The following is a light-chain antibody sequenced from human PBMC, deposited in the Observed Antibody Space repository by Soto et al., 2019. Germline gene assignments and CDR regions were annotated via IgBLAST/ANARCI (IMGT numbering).Light chain of an antibody. J-gene: IGKJ3*01. CDR1: QSVCSS. CDR3: QHRYSWSPRVT. V-gene: IGKV3-11*01. Sequence: EIVLTQSPATLSLSPGEMATLSCRASQSVCSSFAWYQQKPGQAPRLLISATSNMATGIPARFSGSGSGTEFTLTISSLEPEDFALYYCQHRYSWSPRVTFGPGTKVDTK. CDR2: ATS.